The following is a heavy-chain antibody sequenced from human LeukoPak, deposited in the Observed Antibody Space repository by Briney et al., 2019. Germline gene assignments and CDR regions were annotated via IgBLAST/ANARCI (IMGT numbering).Heavy chain of an antibody. CDR1: GFTVSSNY. J-gene: IGHJ6*02. V-gene: IGHV3-53*01. D-gene: IGHD3-10*01. CDR2: IYSGGST. CDR3: ARDRGVYYGSGSYYNDYYYYGMDV. Sequence: GGSLRLSCAASGFTVSSNYMSWVRQAPGKGLEWVSVIYSGGSTYYADSVKGRFTISRDNSKNTLYLQMNSLRAEDTAVYYCARDRGVYYGSGSYYNDYYYYGMDVWGQGTMVTVSS.